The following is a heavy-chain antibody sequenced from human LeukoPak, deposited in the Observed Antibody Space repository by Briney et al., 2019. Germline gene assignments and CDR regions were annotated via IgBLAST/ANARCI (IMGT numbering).Heavy chain of an antibody. CDR2: INPHSGGT. D-gene: IGHD1-7*01. CDR1: GFTFTGYY. Sequence: ASVKVSCKASGFTFTGYYIHWVRQAPGQGLEWMGYINPHSGGTSTPQNFQGRVTMTTDTSISAAYMELSSLISDDTAIYYCVREGNELLSKNFDFWGQGTLATVSS. CDR3: VREGNELLSKNFDF. V-gene: IGHV1-2*02. J-gene: IGHJ4*02.